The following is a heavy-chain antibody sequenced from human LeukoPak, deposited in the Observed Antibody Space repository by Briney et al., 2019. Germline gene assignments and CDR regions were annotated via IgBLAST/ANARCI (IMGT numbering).Heavy chain of an antibody. CDR1: GFTFSSYD. Sequence: GGPLRLSCEASGFTFSSYDMRWARQATGKVLEWVSAIGTAGDTYYPGSVKGRFTISRENAKNSLYLQMNSLRAGDTAVYYCARGPSYGLNMDVWGKGTTVTVSS. CDR3: ARGPSYGLNMDV. J-gene: IGHJ6*03. V-gene: IGHV3-13*01. D-gene: IGHD2-8*01. CDR2: IGTAGDT.